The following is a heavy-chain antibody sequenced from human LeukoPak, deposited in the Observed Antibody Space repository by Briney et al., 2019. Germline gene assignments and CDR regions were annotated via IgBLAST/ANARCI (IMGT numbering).Heavy chain of an antibody. Sequence: GGSLRLSCAASGFTFSTYGINWVRQAPGKGLEWLSYISGNGGDIQYADSVKGRFTISRDNAKNLLYLQMDSLRVEDTAIYYCARDPRTVRIWGQGTLVTVSS. CDR1: GFTFSTYG. CDR2: ISGNGGDI. D-gene: IGHD1-1*01. J-gene: IGHJ4*02. V-gene: IGHV3-21*05. CDR3: ARDPRTVRI.